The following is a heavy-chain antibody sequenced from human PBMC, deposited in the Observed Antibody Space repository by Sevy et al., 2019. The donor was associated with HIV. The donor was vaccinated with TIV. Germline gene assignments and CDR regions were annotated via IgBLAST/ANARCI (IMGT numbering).Heavy chain of an antibody. CDR1: GGSISSGGYY. CDR2: IYYSGST. Sequence: SETLSLTCTVSGGSISSGGYYWSWTRQHPGKGLEWIGYIYYSGSTYYNPSLKSRVTISVDTSKNQFSLKLSSVTAADTAVYYCAREYSSGSVGYWGQGTLVTVSS. V-gene: IGHV4-31*03. J-gene: IGHJ4*02. CDR3: AREYSSGSVGY. D-gene: IGHD6-19*01.